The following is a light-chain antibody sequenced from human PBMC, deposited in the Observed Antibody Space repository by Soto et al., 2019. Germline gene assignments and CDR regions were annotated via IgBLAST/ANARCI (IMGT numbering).Light chain of an antibody. V-gene: IGLV2-14*03. J-gene: IGLJ2*01. Sequence: QSALTQPASVSGSPGKSITISCTGTSSDVGAYNYVSWYQQHPGKAPKLMIYDVSHRPSGVSNRFSGSKSGNTASLTISGLQAEDEADYYCSSYTSSSTLVVFGGGTKVTVL. CDR2: DVS. CDR3: SSYTSSSTLVV. CDR1: SSDVGAYNY.